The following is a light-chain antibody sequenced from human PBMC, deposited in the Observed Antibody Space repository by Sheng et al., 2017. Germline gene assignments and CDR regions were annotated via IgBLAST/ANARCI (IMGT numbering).Light chain of an antibody. CDR3: SSYTSSYTL. Sequence: QSALTQPASVSGSPGQSITISCTGTSSDVGVMTISLYQQHPGKPPNSSFMMSLTGPQGFLIRFFGSKSGTTASLTISGLQTEDEATYYCSSYTSSYTLFGGGTKLTVL. CDR1: SSDVGVMT. CDR2: MSL. J-gene: IGLJ2*01. V-gene: IGLV2-14*01.